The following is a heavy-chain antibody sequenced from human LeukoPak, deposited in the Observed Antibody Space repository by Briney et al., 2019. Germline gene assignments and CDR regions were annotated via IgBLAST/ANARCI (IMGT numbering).Heavy chain of an antibody. CDR3: TREHDKPMMHWYFSL. Sequence: GASVKVSCKASGYTFTSYDINWVRQATGQGLEWMGWMNPNSGNTGYAQKFQGRLTLTRDTSLSTAYMELSHLTSEDTAIYFCTREHDKPMMHWYFSLWGRGSLVTVSS. J-gene: IGHJ2*01. V-gene: IGHV1-8*01. D-gene: IGHD1/OR15-1a*01. CDR2: MNPNSGNT. CDR1: GYTFTSYD.